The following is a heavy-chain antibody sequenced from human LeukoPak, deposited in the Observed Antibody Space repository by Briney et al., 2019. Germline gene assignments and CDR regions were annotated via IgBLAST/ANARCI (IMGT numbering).Heavy chain of an antibody. J-gene: IGHJ4*02. CDR3: ARVVGFWSGFPSKGYYFDY. D-gene: IGHD3-3*01. CDR2: IYCSGST. CDR1: GGSISSGGYY. Sequence: SETLSLTCTVSGGSISSGGYYWSWIRQHPGKGLEWIGYIYCSGSTYYNPSLKSRVTISVDTSKNQFSLKLSSVTAADTAVYYCARVVGFWSGFPSKGYYFDYWGQGTLVTVSS. V-gene: IGHV4-31*03.